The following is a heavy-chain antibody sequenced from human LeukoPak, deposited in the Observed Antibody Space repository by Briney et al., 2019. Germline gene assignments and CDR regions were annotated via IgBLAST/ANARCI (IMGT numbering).Heavy chain of an antibody. Sequence: GGSLRLSCAASGFTFSSYSMNWVRQAPGKGLEWVSSISSSSSYIYYAGSVKGRFTIPRDNAKNSLYLQMNSLRAEDTAVYYCARVGSSSWYDYYFDYWGQGTLVTVSS. D-gene: IGHD6-13*01. CDR3: ARVGSSSWYDYYFDY. CDR2: ISSSSSYI. J-gene: IGHJ4*02. CDR1: GFTFSSYS. V-gene: IGHV3-21*01.